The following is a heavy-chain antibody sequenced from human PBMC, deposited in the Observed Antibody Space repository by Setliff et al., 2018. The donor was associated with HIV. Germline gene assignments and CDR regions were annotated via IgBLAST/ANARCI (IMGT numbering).Heavy chain of an antibody. CDR2: IYSSGST. CDR3: ARDGRHDRNRWYVTHQYFKY. J-gene: IGHJ1*01. CDR1: GGSSSSRSYY. V-gene: IGHV4-39*07. Sequence: SSETLSLTCTVSGGSSSSRSYYWGWIRQPPGKGLEWIGSIYSSGSTYYNPSLKSRVTIPVDTSKKQFSLRLSSVTAADTAVYYCARDGRHDRNRWYVTHQYFKYWGQGTLGPSPQ. D-gene: IGHD2-15*01.